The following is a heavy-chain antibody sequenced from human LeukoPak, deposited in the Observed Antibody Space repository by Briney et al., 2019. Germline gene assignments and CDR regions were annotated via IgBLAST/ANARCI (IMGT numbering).Heavy chain of an antibody. V-gene: IGHV1-18*01. J-gene: IGHJ4*02. CDR1: GYTFTYG. CDR2: INPTNGNT. Sequence: ASVKVSCKGSGYTFTYGVGWVRQAPGQGLEWMGWINPTNGNTSYAQKLQGRVTTTTDTSTSTAYMELRSLRSDDTAVYYCARDGYFDYWGQGTLVTVSS. CDR3: ARDGYFDY.